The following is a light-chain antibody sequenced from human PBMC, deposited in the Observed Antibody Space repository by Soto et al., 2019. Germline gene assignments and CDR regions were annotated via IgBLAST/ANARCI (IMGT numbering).Light chain of an antibody. Sequence: VMTQSPATLSVSPGERATLSCRASQSVSSNLAWYQQNSGQAPRLLIYGASTRATGIPARFSGSGSGTEFTRTISSLQSEDFAVYYCQHYNNWPPCTFGQGTKVEI. V-gene: IGKV3-15*01. CDR3: QHYNNWPPCT. CDR2: GAS. CDR1: QSVSSN. J-gene: IGKJ1*01.